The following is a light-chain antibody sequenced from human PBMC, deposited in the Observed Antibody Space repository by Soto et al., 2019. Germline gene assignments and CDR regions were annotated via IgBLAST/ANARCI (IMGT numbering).Light chain of an antibody. V-gene: IGLV2-14*01. Sequence: QSMLTESACVSGSPGQWITSSCTGTSNDVGGYNYVSWYQQHPGKAPKLMIYDVSNRPSGVSNRFSGSKSGNTASLTISGLQAEDEADYYCSSYTSSSTYVFGTGTKVTVL. CDR3: SSYTSSSTYV. CDR1: SNDVGGYNY. CDR2: DVS. J-gene: IGLJ1*01.